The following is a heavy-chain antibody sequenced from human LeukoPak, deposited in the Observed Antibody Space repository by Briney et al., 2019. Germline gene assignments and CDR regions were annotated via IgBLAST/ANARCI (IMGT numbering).Heavy chain of an antibody. J-gene: IGHJ5*02. CDR2: ISWNSGSI. V-gene: IGHV3-9*01. CDR3: ARGPGQAAYYVQIVDP. D-gene: IGHD2/OR15-2a*01. CDR1: GFTFDDYA. Sequence: GGSLRLSCAASGFTFDDYAMHWVRQAPGKGLEWVSGISWNSGSIGYADSVKGRFTISRDNSKNTLYLQMNSLRAEDTAVYYCARGPGQAAYYVQIVDPWGQGTLVTVSS.